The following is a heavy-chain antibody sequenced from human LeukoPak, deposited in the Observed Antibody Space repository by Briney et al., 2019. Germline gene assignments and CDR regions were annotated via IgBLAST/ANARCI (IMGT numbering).Heavy chain of an antibody. D-gene: IGHD3-16*01. J-gene: IGHJ4*02. V-gene: IGHV4-59*01. CDR3: ARGSWGLFDY. CDR2: IYYSGST. CDR1: GGSISSYY. Sequence: PSETLSLTCTVSGGSISSYYWSWIRQPPGKGLEWIGYIYYSGSTNYNPSLKSRVTISVDTSKNQFSLKLSSVTAADTAVYYCARGSWGLFDYWGQGTLVTVSS.